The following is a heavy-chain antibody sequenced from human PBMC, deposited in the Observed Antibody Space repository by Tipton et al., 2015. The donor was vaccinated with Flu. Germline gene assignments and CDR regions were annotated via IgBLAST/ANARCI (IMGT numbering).Heavy chain of an antibody. CDR2: IIPILGIA. CDR1: GGTFSSYA. CDR3: ARWAYDSSGYYPGY. D-gene: IGHD3-22*01. J-gene: IGHJ4*02. V-gene: IGHV1-69*09. Sequence: QMQLVQSGAEVKKPGSSVKVSCKASGGTFSSYAISWVRQAPGQGLEWMGRIIPILGIANYAQKFQGRVTITADKSTSTAYMELSSLRSEDTAVYYCARWAYDSSGYYPGYWGQGTLVTVSS.